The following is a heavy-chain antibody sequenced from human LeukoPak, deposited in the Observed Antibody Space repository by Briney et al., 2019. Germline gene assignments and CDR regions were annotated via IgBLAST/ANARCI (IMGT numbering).Heavy chain of an antibody. Sequence: GGSLRLSCAVSGFVLRTSGMHWVRQAPGKGLEWVAFIQYDGSEIYYADSVKGRFTISRDNSKNTLYLQVNSLRAEDTAVFYCARESGAARIGQLLNYWGQGTLVTVSS. CDR1: GFVLRTSG. V-gene: IGHV3-30*02. D-gene: IGHD3-10*01. CDR2: IQYDGSEI. J-gene: IGHJ4*02. CDR3: ARESGAARIGQLLNY.